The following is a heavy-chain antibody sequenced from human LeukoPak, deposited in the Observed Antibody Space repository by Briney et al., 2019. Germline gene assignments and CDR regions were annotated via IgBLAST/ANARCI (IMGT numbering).Heavy chain of an antibody. CDR3: ARDEGYSNYVAD. CDR1: GGTFSSYA. D-gene: IGHD4-11*01. Sequence: SVKVSCKASGGTFSSYAISWVRQAPGQGLEWMGRIIPILGIANYAQKFQGRVPITADKSTSTAYMELSSLRSEDTAVYSCARDEGYSNYVADWGQATLVTVSS. J-gene: IGHJ1*01. CDR2: IIPILGIA. V-gene: IGHV1-69*04.